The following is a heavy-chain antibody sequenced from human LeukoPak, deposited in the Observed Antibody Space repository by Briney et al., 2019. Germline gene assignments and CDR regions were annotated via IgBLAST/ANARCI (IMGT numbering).Heavy chain of an antibody. CDR3: AKRGVVIRVILVGFHKEAYYFDS. CDR1: GFTFSSYA. V-gene: IGHV3-23*01. CDR2: ISDSGGRT. D-gene: IGHD3-22*01. J-gene: IGHJ4*02. Sequence: GGSLRPSCAASGFTFSSYAMNWVRQAPGKGLEWVAGISDSGGRTNYADSVKGRFTISRDNPKNTLYLQMNSLRAEDTAVYFCAKRGVVIRVILVGFHKEAYYFDSWGQGALVTVSS.